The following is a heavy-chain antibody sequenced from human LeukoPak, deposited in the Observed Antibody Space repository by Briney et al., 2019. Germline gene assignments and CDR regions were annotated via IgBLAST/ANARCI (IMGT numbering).Heavy chain of an antibody. J-gene: IGHJ6*02. D-gene: IGHD4-17*01. CDR1: GGSISRYY. CDR3: AREDPQTTVPEGMDV. V-gene: IGHV4-59*01. CDR2: IYYSGTT. Sequence: SETLSLTCTVSGGSISRYYWSWIRQSPGKGLEWIGYIYYSGTTNYNPSLKSRVTISVDTSKNQFSLKLSSVTAADTAVYFCAREDPQTTVPEGMDVWGHGTTVTVSS.